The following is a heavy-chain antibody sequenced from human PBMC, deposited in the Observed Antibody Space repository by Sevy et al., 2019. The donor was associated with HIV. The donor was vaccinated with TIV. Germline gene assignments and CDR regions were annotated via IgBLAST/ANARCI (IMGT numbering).Heavy chain of an antibody. V-gene: IGHV3-72*01. D-gene: IGHD6-13*01. CDR1: GFTFSDHY. Sequence: GGSLRLSCAASGFTFSDHYMEWVRQAPGKGLEWVGRIRNKADSYITEYAASVKGRFTISRDDSKNSLYLLMNSLKTEDTAVYYCATHAGIAAAGRVVDYWGQGTLVTVSS. CDR2: IRNKADSYIT. CDR3: ATHAGIAAAGRVVDY. J-gene: IGHJ4*02.